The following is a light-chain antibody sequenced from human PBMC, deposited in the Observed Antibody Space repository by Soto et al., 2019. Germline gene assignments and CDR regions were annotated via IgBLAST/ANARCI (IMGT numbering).Light chain of an antibody. CDR1: QNINTY. CDR3: QQYTNWPSWT. J-gene: IGKJ1*01. CDR2: GAS. V-gene: IGKV3-15*01. Sequence: EKVMTQSPATLSMSPGERATLSCRASQNINTYLAWYQQKPGQAPRLLIYGASTRATGIPARFSDSGSGTEFTLTISSLQSEDFAVYYCQQYTNWPSWTFGQGTKVEIK.